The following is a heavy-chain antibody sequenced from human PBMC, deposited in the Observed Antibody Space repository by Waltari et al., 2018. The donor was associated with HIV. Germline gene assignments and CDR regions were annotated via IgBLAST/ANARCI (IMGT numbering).Heavy chain of an antibody. CDR3: ARDLANSLYSSHRGVGVGY. D-gene: IGHD3-3*01. Sequence: EVQLVESGGGLVQPGGSLRLSCAASGFTFSSYSMNWVRQAPGKGLEWVSYISSSSSTIYYAYSVKGRFTISRDNAKNSLYLQMNSLRAEDTAVYYCARDLANSLYSSHRGVGVGYWGQGTLVTVSS. CDR1: GFTFSSYS. CDR2: ISSSSSTI. V-gene: IGHV3-48*01. J-gene: IGHJ4*02.